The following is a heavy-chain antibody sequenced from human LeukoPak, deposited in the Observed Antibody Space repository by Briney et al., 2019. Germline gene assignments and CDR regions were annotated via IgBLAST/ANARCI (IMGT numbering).Heavy chain of an antibody. Sequence: GGSLRLSCAASGFTFSSYWMSWVRQAPGKGLEWVANIKQDGSEKYYVDSVKGRFTISRDNAKNSLYLQMNSLRAEGTAVYYCSRAPEQQLAESFDYWGQGTLVTVSS. CDR2: IKQDGSEK. J-gene: IGHJ4*02. CDR1: GFTFSSYW. CDR3: SRAPEQQLAESFDY. V-gene: IGHV3-7*01. D-gene: IGHD6-13*01.